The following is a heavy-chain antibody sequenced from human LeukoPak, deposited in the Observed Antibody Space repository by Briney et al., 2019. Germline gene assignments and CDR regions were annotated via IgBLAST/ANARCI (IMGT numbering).Heavy chain of an antibody. CDR1: GFTFSSYE. CDR2: IRSYDSTI. Sequence: GGSLRLSCAASGFTFSSYEMNWVRQAPGKGLEWVSYIRSYDSTIYYAGSVKGRFTISRDNAKRSVYLQMNSLGVEDTAIYYCARDIHSVAFDIWGQGTVVTVSS. J-gene: IGHJ3*02. V-gene: IGHV3-48*03. CDR3: ARDIHSVAFDI.